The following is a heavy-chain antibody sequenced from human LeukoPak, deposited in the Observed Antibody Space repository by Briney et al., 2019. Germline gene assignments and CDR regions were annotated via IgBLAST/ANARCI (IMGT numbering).Heavy chain of an antibody. J-gene: IGHJ4*02. CDR1: GGSFSGYY. Sequence: SETLSLTCAVYGGSFSGYYWSWIRQPPGKGLEWIGEINHSGSTNYNPSLKSRVTISVDTSKNQFSLKLSSVTAADTAVYYCARHGGTTYYYGSGSYFVYWGQGTLVTVSS. CDR3: ARHGGTTYYYGSGSYFVY. V-gene: IGHV4-34*01. D-gene: IGHD3-10*01. CDR2: INHSGST.